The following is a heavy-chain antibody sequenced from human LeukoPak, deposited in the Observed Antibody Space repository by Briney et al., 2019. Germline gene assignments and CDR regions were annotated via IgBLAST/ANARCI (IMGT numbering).Heavy chain of an antibody. D-gene: IGHD6-6*01. CDR1: GGSISSYY. CDR2: IYHSGST. J-gene: IGHJ5*02. CDR3: ASSIAAQGGWFDP. V-gene: IGHV4-59*01. Sequence: PSETLSLTCTVSGGSISSYYWSWIRQPPGKGLEWIGYIYHSGSTNYNPSLKSRVTISVDTSKNQFSLKLSSVTAADTAVYYCASSIAAQGGWFDPWGQGTLVTVSS.